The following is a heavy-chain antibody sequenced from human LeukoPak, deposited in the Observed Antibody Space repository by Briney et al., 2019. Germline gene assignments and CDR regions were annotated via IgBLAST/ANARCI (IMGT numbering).Heavy chain of an antibody. CDR2: ISDSGGST. V-gene: IGHV3-23*01. Sequence: GGSLRLSCAASGFTFSSYAMSWVRQAPGKGLECASSISDSGGSTYYADSVKGRFTISRDNSKNTLYLQMTSLRAEDTAVYYCAKDAVAGSLPLYYFDQWGQGTLVTVSS. CDR3: AKDAVAGSLPLYYFDQ. J-gene: IGHJ4*02. CDR1: GFTFSSYA. D-gene: IGHD6-19*01.